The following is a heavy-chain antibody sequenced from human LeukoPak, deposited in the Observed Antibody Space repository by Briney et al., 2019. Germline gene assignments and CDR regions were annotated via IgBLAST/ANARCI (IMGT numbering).Heavy chain of an antibody. Sequence: GGSLRLSCAASGFTFSSYSMNWVRQAPGKGLEWVSSISSGSSYIYYADSVKGRFTISRDNAKNSLYLQMNSLRAEDTAVYYCARVGAQTSGYWGQGTLVTVSS. CDR2: ISSGSSYI. V-gene: IGHV3-21*01. J-gene: IGHJ4*02. D-gene: IGHD1-26*01. CDR3: ARVGAQTSGY. CDR1: GFTFSSYS.